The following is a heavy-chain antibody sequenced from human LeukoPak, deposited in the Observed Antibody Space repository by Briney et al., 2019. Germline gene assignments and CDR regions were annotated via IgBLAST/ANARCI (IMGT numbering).Heavy chain of an antibody. D-gene: IGHD3-16*02. J-gene: IGHJ6*02. Sequence: GGSLRLSCAASGFTFSSYWMSWVRQAPGKGLEWVANIKQDGSEKYYVDSVKGRFTISRDNAKNSLYLQMNSLRAEDTAVYYCARASYYDYVWGSYRSWGMDVWGQGTTVTVSS. CDR2: IKQDGSEK. V-gene: IGHV3-7*01. CDR1: GFTFSSYW. CDR3: ARASYYDYVWGSYRSWGMDV.